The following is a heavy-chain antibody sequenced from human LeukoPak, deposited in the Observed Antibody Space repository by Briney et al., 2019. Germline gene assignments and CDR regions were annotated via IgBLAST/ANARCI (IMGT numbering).Heavy chain of an antibody. CDR2: ISAHNGNT. J-gene: IGHJ4*02. D-gene: IGHD3-22*01. CDR1: GYTFTSYG. V-gene: IGHV1-18*01. CDR3: AVSPPPGDSSGYYYIPSGMS. Sequence: ASVKVSCKASGYTFTSYGISWVRQAPGQGLEWMGWISAHNGNTNYAQKLQGRVTMTTDTSTSTAYMELRSLRSDDTAVYYCAVSPPPGDSSGYYYIPSGMSWGQGTLVTVSS.